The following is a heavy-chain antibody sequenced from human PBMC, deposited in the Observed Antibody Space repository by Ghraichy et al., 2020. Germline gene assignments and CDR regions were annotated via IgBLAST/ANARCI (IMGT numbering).Heavy chain of an antibody. CDR3: ATGDNLWSRYSFDS. Sequence: GESLRLSCSASGIINSDYYMSWIRQAPGKGLEWVSYVSRDITFTNYADSVKGRFTITRDNAKNSMYLQMDNLRVEDTAVYYCATGDNLWSRYSFDSWGRGTLVTVSS. J-gene: IGHJ4*02. D-gene: IGHD3-3*01. V-gene: IGHV3-11*03. CDR1: GIINSDYY. CDR2: VSRDITFT.